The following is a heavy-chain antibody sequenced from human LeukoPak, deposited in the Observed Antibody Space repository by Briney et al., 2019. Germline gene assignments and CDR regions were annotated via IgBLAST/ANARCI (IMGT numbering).Heavy chain of an antibody. V-gene: IGHV4-4*02. D-gene: IGHD3-22*01. CDR3: ARDTYYYDSSGYWADY. CDR2: IYTSGST. CDR1: GGSISSSNW. Sequence: PSETLSLTCAVSGGSISSSNWWSWVRQPPGKGLEWIGRIYTSGSTNYNPSLKSRVTMSVDTSKNQFSLKLSSATAADTAVYYCARDTYYYDSSGYWADYWGQGTLVTVSS. J-gene: IGHJ4*02.